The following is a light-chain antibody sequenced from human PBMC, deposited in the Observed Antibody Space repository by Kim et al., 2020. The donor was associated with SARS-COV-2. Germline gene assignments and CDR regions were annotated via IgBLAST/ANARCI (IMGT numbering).Light chain of an antibody. J-gene: IGKJ5*01. Sequence: PGERAPLPARASRGLTPTPLAWYPHNPGRVPRLLIYAAPGGAAGVPDRFSGGGSGADFPLTITRLGPEDFAVYYCQQYGSSPLITFGQGTRL. CDR1: RGLTPTP. V-gene: IGKV3-20*01. CDR2: AAP. CDR3: QQYGSSPLIT.